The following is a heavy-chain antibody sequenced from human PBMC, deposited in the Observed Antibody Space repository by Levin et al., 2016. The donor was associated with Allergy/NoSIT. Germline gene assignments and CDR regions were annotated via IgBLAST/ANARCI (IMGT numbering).Heavy chain of an antibody. CDR1: GFTFSRYA. CDR3: ASDPYGYKGYFDY. V-gene: IGHV3-23*01. Sequence: GESLKISCAASGFTFSRYAMSWVRQAPGKGLEWVSTINGNGDDTYYADSVKGRFTIPRDNSKNTLFLQMNSLRAEDTAVYYCASDPYGYKGYFDYWGQGTLVTVSS. CDR2: INGNGDDT. J-gene: IGHJ4*02. D-gene: IGHD5-18*01.